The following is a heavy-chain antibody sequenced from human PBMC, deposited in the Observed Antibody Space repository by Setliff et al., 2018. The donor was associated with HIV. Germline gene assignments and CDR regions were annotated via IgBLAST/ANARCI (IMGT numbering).Heavy chain of an antibody. J-gene: IGHJ3*02. CDR3: ARATPGYNYGSRHAFDI. CDR1: DGSISSSNW. V-gene: IGHV4-4*02. D-gene: IGHD5-18*01. Sequence: PSETLSLTCAVSDGSISSSNWWSWVRQPPGKGLEWIGEIYHGGSTNYNPSLKSRVTISVDKSKNQFSLKLSSVTAADTAVYYCARATPGYNYGSRHAFDIWGQGTKVTVSS. CDR2: IYHGGST.